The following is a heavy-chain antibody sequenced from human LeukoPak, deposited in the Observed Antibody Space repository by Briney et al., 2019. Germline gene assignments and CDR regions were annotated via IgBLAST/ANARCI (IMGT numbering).Heavy chain of an antibody. J-gene: IGHJ4*02. CDR1: GFTFSSYA. Sequence: GGSLRLSCAASGFTFSSYAMHWVRQAPGKGLEWVAVISYDGSNKYYADSVKGRFTISRDNSKNTLYLQMNSLRAEDTAVYYCAKGSGWYKDEIDYWGQGTLVTVSS. CDR3: AKGSGWYKDEIDY. V-gene: IGHV3-30*04. D-gene: IGHD6-19*01. CDR2: ISYDGSNK.